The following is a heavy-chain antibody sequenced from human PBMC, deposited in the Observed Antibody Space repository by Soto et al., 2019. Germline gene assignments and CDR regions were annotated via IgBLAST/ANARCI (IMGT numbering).Heavy chain of an antibody. CDR1: GGSMTGYY. CDR2: IYRSGDT. CDR3: ARGAAAGVDYGMDV. J-gene: IGHJ6*02. V-gene: IGHV4-4*07. Sequence: QVRLQESGPGLVKAWETLSLTCSVSGGSMTGYYWSWIRQPAGKGLEWIGRIYRSGDTNYNPSLTSRVTMSVDTSKNKFSLKVSSVTAADTAVYFCARGAAAGVDYGMDVWGQGTTVTVSS. D-gene: IGHD6-13*01.